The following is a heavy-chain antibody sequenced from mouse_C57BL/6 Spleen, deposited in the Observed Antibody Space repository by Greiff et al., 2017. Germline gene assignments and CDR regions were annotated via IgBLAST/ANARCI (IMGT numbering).Heavy chain of an antibody. CDR1: GYSITSGYY. CDR2: ISYDGSN. Sequence: EVKLQESGPGLVKPSQSLSLTCSVTGYSITSGYYWNWIRQFPGNKLEWMGYISYDGSNNYNPSLKNRISITRDTSKNQFFLKLNSVTTEDTATYYCARAPRWDPYYFDYWGQGTTLTVSS. D-gene: IGHD4-1*01. J-gene: IGHJ2*01. CDR3: ARAPRWDPYYFDY. V-gene: IGHV3-6*01.